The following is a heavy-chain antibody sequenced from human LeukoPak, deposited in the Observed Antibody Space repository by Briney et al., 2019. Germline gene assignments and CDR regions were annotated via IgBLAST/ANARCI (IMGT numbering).Heavy chain of an antibody. CDR3: ARDLLAEYYYGSGSYSLGY. J-gene: IGHJ4*02. D-gene: IGHD3-10*01. V-gene: IGHV1-69*04. CDR1: GGTFSSYT. Sequence: SVKVSCKASGGTFSSYTISWVRQAPGQGLEWMGRIIPILGIANNAQKFQGRVTITADKSTSTAYMELSSLRSEDTAVYYCARDLLAEYYYGSGSYSLGYWGQGTLVTVSS. CDR2: IIPILGIA.